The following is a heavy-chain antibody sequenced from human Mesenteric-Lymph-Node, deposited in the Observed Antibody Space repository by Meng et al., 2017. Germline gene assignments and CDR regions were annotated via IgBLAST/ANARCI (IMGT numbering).Heavy chain of an antibody. CDR1: GGSISSYY. CDR2: IYYSGIT. Sequence: SETLSLTCTVSGGSISSYYWNWIRQPPGKGLEWIGYIYYSGITNYNPSLKSRVTISVDTSKNQFSLKLSSVTAADTAVYYCARSRCTSTSCYARGAFDIWGQGTMVTVSS. J-gene: IGHJ3*02. CDR3: ARSRCTSTSCYARGAFDI. V-gene: IGHV4-59*01. D-gene: IGHD2-2*01.